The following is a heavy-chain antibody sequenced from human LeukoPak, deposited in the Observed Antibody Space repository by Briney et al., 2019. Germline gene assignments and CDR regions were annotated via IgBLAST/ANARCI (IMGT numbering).Heavy chain of an antibody. CDR1: GGSISSSSYY. CDR2: IYYSGST. Sequence: SETLSLTCTVSGGSISSSSYYWGWIRQPPGKGLEWFGSIYYSGSTYYNPSLKSRVTISVDTSKNQFSLKLSSVTAADTAVYYCARGTWQLVNFDYWGQGTLVTVSS. J-gene: IGHJ4*02. V-gene: IGHV4-39*01. CDR3: ARGTWQLVNFDY. D-gene: IGHD6-13*01.